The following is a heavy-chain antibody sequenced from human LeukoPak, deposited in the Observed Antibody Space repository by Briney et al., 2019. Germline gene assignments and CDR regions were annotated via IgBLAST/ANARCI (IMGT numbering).Heavy chain of an antibody. V-gene: IGHV3-30*02. D-gene: IGHD3-10*01. CDR2: IRYDGSNK. CDR3: ARDGGSGSYYKNYYYYMDV. CDR1: GFTFSSYS. J-gene: IGHJ6*03. Sequence: GGSLRLSCAASGFTFSSYSMNWVRQAPGKGLEWVAFIRYDGSNKYYADSVKGRFTISRDNSKNTLYLQMNSLRAEDTALYYCARDGGSGSYYKNYYYYMDVWGKGTTVTVSS.